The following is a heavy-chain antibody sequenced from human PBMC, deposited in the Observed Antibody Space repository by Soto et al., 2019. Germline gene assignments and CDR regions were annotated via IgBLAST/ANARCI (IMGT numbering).Heavy chain of an antibody. D-gene: IGHD3-3*01. CDR2: IRSKAYGGTT. CDR1: GFTFGDYA. Sequence: AGSLRLSCTASGFTFGDYAMSWFRQAPGKGLEWVGFIRSKAYGGTTEYAATVKGRFTISRDDSKSIAYLQMNSLKTEDTAVYYCTREGSQRGDFWSGYSDYWGQGTLVTVSS. CDR3: TREGSQRGDFWSGYSDY. J-gene: IGHJ4*02. V-gene: IGHV3-49*03.